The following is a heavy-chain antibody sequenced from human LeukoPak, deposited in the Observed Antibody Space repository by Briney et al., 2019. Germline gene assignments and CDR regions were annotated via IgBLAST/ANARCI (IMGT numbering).Heavy chain of an antibody. V-gene: IGHV1-46*01. D-gene: IGHD3-3*01. J-gene: IGHJ4*02. CDR1: GYTFIRYY. Sequence: ASVKVSCKASGYTFIRYYMHWLRQAPGQGLEWMGRINPSGSSTSYAQKFQGRVTMTRDTSTSTLYMELSSLGSEDTAVYYCARAHTSAPGTLFDYWGQGTLVTVSS. CDR3: ARAHTSAPGTLFDY. CDR2: INPSGSST.